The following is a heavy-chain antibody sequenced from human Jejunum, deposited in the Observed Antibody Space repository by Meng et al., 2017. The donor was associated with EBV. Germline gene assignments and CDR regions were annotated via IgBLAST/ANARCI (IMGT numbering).Heavy chain of an antibody. J-gene: IGHJ4*02. V-gene: IGHV1-69-2*01. CDR2: VDPEDGEV. CDR3: ATVNFYDTPSF. CDR1: GHVFTDYY. D-gene: IGHD3-22*01. Sequence: EVQLVQSVAEVKKPGATVKASCKVSGHVFTDYYIHWVQQAPGKGLEWMGLVDPEDGEVKYAEKFQGRVTITADTSTDTAYLELSSLRSEDTAMYYCATVNFYDTPSFWGQGTLVTVSS.